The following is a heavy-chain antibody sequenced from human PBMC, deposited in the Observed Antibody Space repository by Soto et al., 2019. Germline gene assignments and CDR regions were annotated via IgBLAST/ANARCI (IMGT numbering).Heavy chain of an antibody. CDR2: ISGSGGST. CDR3: AKFSSNSCRPLCPFDY. CDR1: GFTFSSYA. Sequence: EVQLLESGGGLVQPGGSLRLSCAASGFTFSSYAMSWVRQAPGKGLEWVSAISGSGGSTYYADSVKGRFTISRDNSKNTLYLQMNSLRAEDTAVYYCAKFSSNSCRPLCPFDYWGQGTLVTVSS. J-gene: IGHJ4*02. D-gene: IGHD2-2*01. V-gene: IGHV3-23*01.